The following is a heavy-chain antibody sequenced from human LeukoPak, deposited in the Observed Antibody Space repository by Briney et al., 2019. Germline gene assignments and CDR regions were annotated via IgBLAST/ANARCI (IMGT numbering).Heavy chain of an antibody. CDR1: GYTFTSYG. J-gene: IGHJ5*02. D-gene: IGHD3-3*01. Sequence: ASVKVSCKASGYTFTSYGISWVRQAPGQGLEWMGWISAYNGNTNYAQKLQGRVTMTTDTSTSTAYMELRSLRSDDTAVYYCARLDYDFWSDNNWFAPWGQGTLVTVSS. V-gene: IGHV1-18*01. CDR3: ARLDYDFWSDNNWFAP. CDR2: ISAYNGNT.